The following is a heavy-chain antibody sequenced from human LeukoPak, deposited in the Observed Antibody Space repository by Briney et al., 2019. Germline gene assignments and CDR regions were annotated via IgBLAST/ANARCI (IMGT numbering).Heavy chain of an antibody. CDR2: IRSRNHGGTP. V-gene: IGHV3-15*01. D-gene: IGHD2-21*01. CDR1: GLTFSNAW. Sequence: GGSLRLSCAASGLTFSNAWMSSVRQAPGKGLEWVGHIRSRNHGGTPNYAAPVKGRFTILRDDSKNTLYLQMNSLKPEGTAVYYCTTPDPTPEVIARNYFDAWGQGTLVTVSS. CDR3: TTPDPTPEVIARNYFDA. J-gene: IGHJ5*02.